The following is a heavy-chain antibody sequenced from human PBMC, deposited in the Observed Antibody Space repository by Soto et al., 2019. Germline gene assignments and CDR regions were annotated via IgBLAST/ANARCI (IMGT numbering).Heavy chain of an antibody. CDR3: ARGKVDSSSWYEMVGGWFDP. CDR1: GGSISSGGYY. Sequence: QVQLQESGPGLVKPSQTLSLTCTVSGGSISSGGYYWSWIRQHPGKGLGGIGSIYYSGSTYYNPSLKSRVTISVDTSKNQFSLKLSSVTAADTAVYYCARGKVDSSSWYEMVGGWFDPWGQGTLVTVSS. CDR2: IYYSGST. D-gene: IGHD6-13*01. V-gene: IGHV4-31*03. J-gene: IGHJ5*02.